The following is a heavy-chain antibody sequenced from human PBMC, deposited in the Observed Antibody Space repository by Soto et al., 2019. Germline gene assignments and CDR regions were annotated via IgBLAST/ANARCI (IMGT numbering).Heavy chain of an antibody. CDR2: IYHSGIT. Sequence: PSETLSLTCAVSGGSISSSNWWSWVRPPPGKGLEWIGEIYHSGITNYNPSLKSRVTISVDKSKNQFSLKLSSVTAADTAVYYCASESSPGITIFGVVPRGYYCDYWGQGTMVIVSS. V-gene: IGHV4-4*02. J-gene: IGHJ4*02. CDR1: GGSISSSNW. D-gene: IGHD3-3*01. CDR3: ASESSPGITIFGVVPRGYYCDY.